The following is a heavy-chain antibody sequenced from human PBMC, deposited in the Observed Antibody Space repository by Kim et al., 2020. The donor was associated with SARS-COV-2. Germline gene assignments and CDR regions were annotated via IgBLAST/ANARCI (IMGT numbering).Heavy chain of an antibody. D-gene: IGHD6-13*01. CDR3: ARGNIIAAAGRLDY. Sequence: GGSLRLSCAASGFTFSSYAMHWVRQAPGKGLEWVAVISYDGSNKYYADSVKGRFTISRDNSKNTLYLQMNSLRAEDTAVYYCARGNIIAAAGRLDYWGQGTLVTVSS. J-gene: IGHJ4*02. CDR2: ISYDGSNK. V-gene: IGHV3-30*04. CDR1: GFTFSSYA.